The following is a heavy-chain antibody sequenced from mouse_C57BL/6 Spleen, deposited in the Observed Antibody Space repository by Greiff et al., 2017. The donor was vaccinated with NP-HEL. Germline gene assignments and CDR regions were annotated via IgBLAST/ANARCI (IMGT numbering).Heavy chain of an antibody. CDR1: GYTFTTYP. D-gene: IGHD1-1*01. CDR2: FHPYNDDT. Sequence: VKLMESGAELVKPGASVKMSCKASGYTFTTYPIEWMKQNHGKSLEWIGNFHPYNDDTKYNEKFKGKATLTVEKSSSTVYLELSRLTSDDSAVYYCARPNYDTSYWYFDVWGTGTTVTVSS. CDR3: ARPNYDTSYWYFDV. V-gene: IGHV1-47*01. J-gene: IGHJ1*03.